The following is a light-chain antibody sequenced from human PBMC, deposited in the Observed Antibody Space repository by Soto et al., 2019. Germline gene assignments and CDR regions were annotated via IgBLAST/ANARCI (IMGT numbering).Light chain of an antibody. J-gene: IGKJ3*01. CDR3: QQYGSLPFS. Sequence: ETVLTQSPGTLSLSPGEGATLSCRASQTVKNDYLAWYQQRRGLPPRLLIFGASGRATGIPDRFSGSGSGTDFTPTITRLEPEDFAVYYCQQYGSLPFSFGPGTKVDIK. V-gene: IGKV3-20*01. CDR2: GAS. CDR1: QTVKNDY.